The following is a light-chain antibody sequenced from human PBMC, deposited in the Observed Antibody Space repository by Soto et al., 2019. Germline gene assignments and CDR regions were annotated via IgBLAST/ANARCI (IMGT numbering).Light chain of an antibody. CDR3: QQYGTSEVI. J-gene: IGKJ5*01. V-gene: IGKV3-20*01. CDR2: NAF. CDR1: QSISGSY. Sequence: ENVLTQSPGTLSLSPGERATLSCRASQSISGSYLTCYQQKRGQAPRLLIYNAFKRAPGIPDRFSGSGSGTDFTLTISRLEPEDFAVYYCQQYGTSEVIFGQGTRLE.